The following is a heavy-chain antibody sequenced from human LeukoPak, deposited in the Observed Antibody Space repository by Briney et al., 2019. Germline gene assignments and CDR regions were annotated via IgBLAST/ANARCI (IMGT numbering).Heavy chain of an antibody. V-gene: IGHV4-34*01. J-gene: IGHJ4*01. CDR1: GGSFSGYY. Sequence: SETLSLTCAIYGGSFSGYYWSWIRQPPGKGLEWIGEINHSGSTNYNPSLKSRVTISVDTSKNQFSLKLSSVTAADTAVYYCARGLGVVVPAASRGFDYWGQGTLVTVSS. D-gene: IGHD2-2*01. CDR3: ARGLGVVVPAASRGFDY. CDR2: INHSGST.